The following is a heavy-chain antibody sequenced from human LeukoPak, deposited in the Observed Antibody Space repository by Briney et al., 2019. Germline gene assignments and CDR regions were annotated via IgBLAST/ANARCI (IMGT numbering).Heavy chain of an antibody. CDR2: ISYDGSNK. J-gene: IGHJ4*02. CDR1: GFTFSSYA. CDR3: AKGLYYYDSSGYYSPLDY. Sequence: PGGSLRLSCAASGFTFSSYAMHWVRQAPGKGLEWVAVISYDGSNKYYADSVKGRFTISRDNSKNTLYLQMNSLRAEDTAVYYCAKGLYYYDSSGYYSPLDYWGQGTLVTVSS. D-gene: IGHD3-22*01. V-gene: IGHV3-30*04.